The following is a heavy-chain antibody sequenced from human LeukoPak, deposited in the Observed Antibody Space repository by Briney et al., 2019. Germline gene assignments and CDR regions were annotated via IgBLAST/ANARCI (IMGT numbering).Heavy chain of an antibody. CDR3: ALIAAAGNWFDP. D-gene: IGHD6-13*01. CDR2: INPNSGGT. Sequence: ASVKVSCKASGGTFSSYAISWVRQAPGQGLEWMGWINPNSGGTNYAQKFQGRVTMTRDTSISTAYMELSRLRSDDTAVYYCALIAAAGNWFDPWGQGTLVTVSS. J-gene: IGHJ5*01. V-gene: IGHV1-2*02. CDR1: GGTFSSYA.